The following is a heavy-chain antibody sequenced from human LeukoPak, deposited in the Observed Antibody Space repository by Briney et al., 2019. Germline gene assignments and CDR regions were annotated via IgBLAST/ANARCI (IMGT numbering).Heavy chain of an antibody. V-gene: IGHV4-39*01. CDR3: ARLAGTPTSYYYYYYFAV. Sequence: SETLSLTCTVSGASISSTTYYWGWIRQPPGEGLEWIGTIYSRGSTYYNPSLKSRLTISLDTSENQFSLKLNSVTAADTAVYYCARLAGTPTSYYYYYYFAVWGKGTTVTVSS. CDR1: GASISSTTYY. J-gene: IGHJ6*03. CDR2: IYSRGST. D-gene: IGHD1-1*01.